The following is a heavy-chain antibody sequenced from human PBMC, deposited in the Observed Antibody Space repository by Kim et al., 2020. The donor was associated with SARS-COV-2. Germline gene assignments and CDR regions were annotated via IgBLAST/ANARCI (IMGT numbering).Heavy chain of an antibody. J-gene: IGHJ4*02. D-gene: IGHD5-12*01. Sequence: SVKVSCKASGGTFSSYAISWVRQAPGQGLEWMGRIIPILGIANYAQKFQGRVTITADKSTSTAYMELSSLRSEDTAVYYCARAIVATIWDRTEFDYWGQGTLVTVSS. CDR3: ARAIVATIWDRTEFDY. V-gene: IGHV1-69*04. CDR1: GGTFSSYA. CDR2: IIPILGIA.